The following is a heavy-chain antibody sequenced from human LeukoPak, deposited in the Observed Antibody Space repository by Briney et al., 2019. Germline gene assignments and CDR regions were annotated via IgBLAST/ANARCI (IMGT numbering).Heavy chain of an antibody. V-gene: IGHV3-30*02. CDR3: ARVVRGLIHGGPFFDY. CDR2: IRSDGINK. CDR1: GFTFSNYG. J-gene: IGHJ4*02. D-gene: IGHD3-10*01. Sequence: GGSLRLSCAASGFTFSNYGMHWVRQAPGKGLEWVAFIRSDGINKYHADSVKGRFTISRDNAKNSLFLQMNSLRVEDTAVFYCARVVRGLIHGGPFFDYWGQGTLVTVSS.